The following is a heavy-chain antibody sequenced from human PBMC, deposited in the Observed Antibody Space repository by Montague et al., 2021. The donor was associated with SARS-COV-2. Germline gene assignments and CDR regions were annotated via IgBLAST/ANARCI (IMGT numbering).Heavy chain of an antibody. CDR1: GSSITSVTHN. Sequence: SETLSLTCTVSGSSITSVTHNWGWIRQPPGKGLEWIGSIFYSGSTYYNSSLQSRVSLSVDTSTNQFSLRLRSVTAADTAVYYCASQPIPLTGSGEFDCWGPGTLVTVSS. D-gene: IGHD3-9*01. CDR2: IFYSGST. V-gene: IGHV4-39*01. J-gene: IGHJ4*02. CDR3: ASQPIPLTGSGEFDC.